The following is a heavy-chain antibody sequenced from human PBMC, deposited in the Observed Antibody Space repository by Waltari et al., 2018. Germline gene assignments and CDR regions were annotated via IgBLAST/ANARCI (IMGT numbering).Heavy chain of an antibody. Sequence: EVQLVESGGGLIQPGGSLRLSCAASGFTVSSNYMSWVRQAPGKGVEWVSVIYSGGSTYYADSVKGRFTISRDNSKNTLYLQMNSLRAEDTAVYYCARGRDGYKASYYFDYWGQGTLVTVSS. D-gene: IGHD5-12*01. CDR2: IYSGGST. J-gene: IGHJ4*02. CDR1: GFTVSSNY. CDR3: ARGRDGYKASYYFDY. V-gene: IGHV3-53*01.